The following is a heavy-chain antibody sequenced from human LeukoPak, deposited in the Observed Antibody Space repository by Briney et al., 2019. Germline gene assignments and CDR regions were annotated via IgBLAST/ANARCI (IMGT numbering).Heavy chain of an antibody. D-gene: IGHD2-2*01. V-gene: IGHV6-1*01. CDR1: GDSVSGNRAV. Sequence: SQTLSLTCAISGDSVSGNRAVWNWIRQSPSRGLEWLGRTYYRSKWYSDYAVSVKGRITVNPDTSKNQFSLQLNSVTPEDTAVYYCARDAPGQSYFDYWGQGTLVTVSS. CDR3: ARDAPGQSYFDY. J-gene: IGHJ4*02. CDR2: TYYRSKWYS.